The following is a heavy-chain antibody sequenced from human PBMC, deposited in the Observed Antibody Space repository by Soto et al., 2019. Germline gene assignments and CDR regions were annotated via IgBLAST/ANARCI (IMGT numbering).Heavy chain of an antibody. Sequence: SETLSLTCTVSGGSISSGDYYWSWIRQPPGKGLEWIGYIYYSGSTYYNPSLKSRVTISVDTSKNQFSLKLSSVTAADTAVYYCARDLVGAQSYLKYYGMDVWGQGSTVTVSS. V-gene: IGHV4-30-4*01. CDR2: IYYSGST. CDR1: GGSISSGDYY. J-gene: IGHJ6*02. CDR3: ARDLVGAQSYLKYYGMDV. D-gene: IGHD1-26*01.